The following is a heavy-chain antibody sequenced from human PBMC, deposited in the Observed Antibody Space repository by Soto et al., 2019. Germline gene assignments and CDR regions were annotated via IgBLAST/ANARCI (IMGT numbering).Heavy chain of an antibody. V-gene: IGHV1-24*01. CDR2: FDPEDGET. D-gene: IGHD3-10*01. CDR1: GYTLTELS. J-gene: IGHJ4*02. CDR3: ATDGKYYYGSGSFL. Sequence: ASVKVSSKVSGYTLTELSMHWVRQAPGKGLEWLGGFDPEDGETIYAQKFQGRVTMTEDTSTDTAYMELSSLRSEDTVVYYCATDGKYYYGSGSFLWGQGTLVTVSS.